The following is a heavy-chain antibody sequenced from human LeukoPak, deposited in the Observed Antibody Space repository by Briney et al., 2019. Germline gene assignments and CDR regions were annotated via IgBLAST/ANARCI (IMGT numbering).Heavy chain of an antibody. J-gene: IGHJ6*02. D-gene: IGHD2-2*02. CDR3: ARFVPYCSSTSCYTNYYYYGMDV. CDR1: GGSISSYY. Sequence: SETLSLTCTVSGGSISSYYWSWIRQPPGKGLEWIGYIYYSGSTNYNPSLKGRVTISVDTSKNQFSLKLSSVTAADTAVYYCARFVPYCSSTSCYTNYYYYGMDVWGQGTTVTVSS. CDR2: IYYSGST. V-gene: IGHV4-59*01.